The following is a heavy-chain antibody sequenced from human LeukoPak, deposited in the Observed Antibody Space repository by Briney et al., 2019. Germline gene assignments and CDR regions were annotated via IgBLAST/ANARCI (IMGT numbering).Heavy chain of an antibody. V-gene: IGHV4-4*02. D-gene: IGHD6-6*01. CDR2: IYHSGST. J-gene: IGHJ5*02. CDR3: ARGEYNSRWFDP. Sequence: PSETLSLTCAVSGGSIRSSNWWSWVRQPPGKGLEWIGEIYHSGSTNYNPSLKSRVTISVDKSKNQSSLKLSSVTAADTAVYYCARGEYNSRWFDPWGQGTLVTVSS. CDR1: GGSIRSSNW.